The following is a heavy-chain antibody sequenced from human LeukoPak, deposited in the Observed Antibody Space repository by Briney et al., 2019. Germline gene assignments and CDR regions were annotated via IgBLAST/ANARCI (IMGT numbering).Heavy chain of an antibody. CDR1: GGTFSSYA. CDR2: IIPIFGTA. D-gene: IGHD3-10*01. J-gene: IGHJ3*02. V-gene: IGHV1-69*01. Sequence: GSSVKVSCKASGGTFSSYAISWVRQAPGQGLEWMGGIIPIFGTANYAQKFQGRVTITADESTSTAYMELSSLRSEDTAVYYCARGSVSRFGELRPFDIWGQGTMVTVSS. CDR3: ARGSVSRFGELRPFDI.